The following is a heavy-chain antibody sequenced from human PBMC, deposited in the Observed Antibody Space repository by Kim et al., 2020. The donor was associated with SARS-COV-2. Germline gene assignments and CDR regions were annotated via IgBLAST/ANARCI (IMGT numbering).Heavy chain of an antibody. CDR1: GYTFTSYG. Sequence: ASVKVSCKASGYTFTSYGISWVRQAPGQGLEWMGWISAYNGNTNYAQKLQGRVTMTTDTSTSTAYMELRSLRSDDTAVYYCAKPRRGYSYGQWAFDIWGQGTMVTVSS. CDR2: ISAYNGNT. D-gene: IGHD5-18*01. V-gene: IGHV1-18*01. CDR3: AKPRRGYSYGQWAFDI. J-gene: IGHJ3*02.